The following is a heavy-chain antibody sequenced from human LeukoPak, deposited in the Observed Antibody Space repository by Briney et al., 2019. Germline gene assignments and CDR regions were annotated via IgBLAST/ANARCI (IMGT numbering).Heavy chain of an antibody. Sequence: GESLKISCKGSGYSFTSYWIGWVRQMPGKGLEWMGIIYPGDSDTRYSPSFQGQVTISADKSISTAYPQWSSLKASDTAMYYCARLRAQSGSRWYNWFDPWGQGTLVTVSS. D-gene: IGHD2-15*01. CDR2: IYPGDSDT. CDR3: ARLRAQSGSRWYNWFDP. CDR1: GYSFTSYW. V-gene: IGHV5-51*01. J-gene: IGHJ5*02.